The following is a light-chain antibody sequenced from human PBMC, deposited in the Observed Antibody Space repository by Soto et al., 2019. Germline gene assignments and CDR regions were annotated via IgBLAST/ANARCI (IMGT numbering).Light chain of an antibody. CDR1: QSISND. Sequence: DIQMTQSPSSLSASVGDRVTITCRASQSISNDLNWYQQKPGKAPNLLIYAASILQSGVPSRFSGSGSGTDFTLTLSSLQPEDFATYYCQQSYSILPIIFGQGTRLEIK. CDR2: AAS. CDR3: QQSYSILPII. J-gene: IGKJ5*01. V-gene: IGKV1-39*01.